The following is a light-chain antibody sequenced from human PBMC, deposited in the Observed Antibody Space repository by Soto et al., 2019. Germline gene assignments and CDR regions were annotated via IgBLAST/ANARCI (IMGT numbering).Light chain of an antibody. J-gene: IGLJ3*02. Sequence: SYELPQPPSVSVAPGKTAMITCGGTNIGIKSVHWYQQKPGQAPVLVIYYDSDRPSGISERFSGSNSGNTATLTISRVEAGDEAEYYCQVWDSRSDHPVFGGGTKLTVL. CDR1: NIGIKS. CDR2: YDS. V-gene: IGLV3-21*04. CDR3: QVWDSRSDHPV.